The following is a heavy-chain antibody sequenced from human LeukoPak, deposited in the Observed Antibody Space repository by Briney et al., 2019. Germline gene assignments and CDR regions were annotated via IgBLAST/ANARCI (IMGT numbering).Heavy chain of an antibody. CDR3: ARRDSSGWYR. V-gene: IGHV5-10-1*01. Sequence: HGESLKISCQGSGYSFTSYWISWVRQMPGKGLEWMGRIDPSDSYTNYSPSFQGHVTISADKSISTAYLQWSSLKASDTAMYYCARRDSSGWYRWGQGTLVTVSS. J-gene: IGHJ4*02. D-gene: IGHD6-19*01. CDR2: IDPSDSYT. CDR1: GYSFTSYW.